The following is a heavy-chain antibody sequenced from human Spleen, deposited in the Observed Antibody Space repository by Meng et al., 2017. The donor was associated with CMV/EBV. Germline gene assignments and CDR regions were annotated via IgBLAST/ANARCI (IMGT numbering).Heavy chain of an antibody. CDR2: IRSKSYGATT. CDR1: GFTFGDYA. D-gene: IGHD4-17*01. V-gene: IGHV3-49*04. J-gene: IGHJ4*02. Sequence: GESLKISCSASGFTFGDYAMSWVRQAPGKGLEWVGFIRSKSYGATTEYAASVKGSFTISRDDSKSIAYLQMDSLKTEDTAVYYCTRIRSGDYGQYFFDYWGQGTLVTVSS. CDR3: TRIRSGDYGQYFFDY.